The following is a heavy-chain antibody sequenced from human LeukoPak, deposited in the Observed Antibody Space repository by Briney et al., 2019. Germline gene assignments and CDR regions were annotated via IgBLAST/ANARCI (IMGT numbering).Heavy chain of an antibody. J-gene: IGHJ4*02. V-gene: IGHV3-30*18. Sequence: PGGSLRLSCAASGFTFSSYGMHWVRQAPGKGLEWVAVISYDGSNKYYADSVKGRFTISRDNSRNTLYLQMNSLRAEDTAVYYCAKAYYYDSSGYSDPQTVDYWGQGTLVTVSS. CDR2: ISYDGSNK. CDR3: AKAYYYDSSGYSDPQTVDY. D-gene: IGHD3-22*01. CDR1: GFTFSSYG.